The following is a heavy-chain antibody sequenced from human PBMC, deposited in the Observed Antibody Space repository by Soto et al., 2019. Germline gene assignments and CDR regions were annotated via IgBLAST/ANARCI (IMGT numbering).Heavy chain of an antibody. CDR1: GFTFSSYG. V-gene: IGHV3-23*01. CDR2: IRGDGGQT. Sequence: GGSLRLSCTASGFTFSSYGMGWVRQAPGKGLQWVSTIRGDGGQTHYTDSVEGRFSISRDNSKNTVYLQMDSLRAEDTAMYFCARDVGLDSDDFFAYWGQGTQVTVSS. D-gene: IGHD3-9*01. CDR3: ARDVGLDSDDFFAY. J-gene: IGHJ4*02.